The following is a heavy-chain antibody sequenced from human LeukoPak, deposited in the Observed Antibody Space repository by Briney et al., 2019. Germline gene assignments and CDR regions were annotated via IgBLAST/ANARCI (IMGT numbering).Heavy chain of an antibody. CDR1: GGSFMGDY. J-gene: IGHJ4*02. Sequence: SETLSLTCAVFGGSFMGDYWSWIRQPPGKGLEWIGEINPTGVTNYNPSLKSRVTISVDTSKNQFSLKLSSVTAADTAVYYCARRTAMVNLDYWGQGILVTVSS. D-gene: IGHD5-18*01. CDR2: INPTGVT. V-gene: IGHV4-34*01. CDR3: ARRTAMVNLDY.